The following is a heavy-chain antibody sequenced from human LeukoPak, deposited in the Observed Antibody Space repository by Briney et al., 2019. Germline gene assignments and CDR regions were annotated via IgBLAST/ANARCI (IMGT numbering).Heavy chain of an antibody. CDR1: GFTFSSYA. D-gene: IGHD3-10*01. Sequence: PGGSLRLSCAASGFTFSSYAMHWVRQAPGKGLEWVAVISYDGSNKYYADSVKGRFTISRDNSKNTLYLQMNSLRAEDTAVYYCARDLRGGRGAFDIWGQGTMVTVSS. V-gene: IGHV3-30-3*01. CDR2: ISYDGSNK. CDR3: ARDLRGGRGAFDI. J-gene: IGHJ3*02.